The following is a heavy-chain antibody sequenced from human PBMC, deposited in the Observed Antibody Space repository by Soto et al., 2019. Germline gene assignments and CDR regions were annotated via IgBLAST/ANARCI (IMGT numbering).Heavy chain of an antibody. V-gene: IGHV1-2*02. CDR1: GYTFTGYY. CDR2: INPDSGRT. D-gene: IGHD5-12*01. Sequence: QVQLVQSGPEVGKPGASVKVSCKASGYTFTGYYLHWVRQAPGQGLEWMGYINPDSGRTRYAQKFQGTVTMTRDTSITTAYLELSSLKYDDSAIFYCALSFSQTNIVVWGQGTTVIVPS. CDR3: ALSFSQTNIVV. J-gene: IGHJ6*01.